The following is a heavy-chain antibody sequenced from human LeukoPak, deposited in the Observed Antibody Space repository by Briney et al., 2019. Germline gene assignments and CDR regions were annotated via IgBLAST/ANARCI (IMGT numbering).Heavy chain of an antibody. CDR3: ARNLNAGNYYYFDY. D-gene: IGHD1-26*01. V-gene: IGHV3-23*01. CDR1: GFTFSSYA. Sequence: GGSLRLSCAASGFTFSSYAMSWVRQAPGKGLEWVSAISGSGGSTYYADSVKGRFTISRDNYKNTLSLQMNSLRPEDTALYYCARNLNAGNYYYFDYWGQGTLVTVSS. CDR2: ISGSGGST. J-gene: IGHJ4*02.